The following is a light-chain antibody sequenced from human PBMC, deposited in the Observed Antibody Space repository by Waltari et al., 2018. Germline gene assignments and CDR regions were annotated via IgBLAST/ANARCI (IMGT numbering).Light chain of an antibody. Sequence: DIVMTQSPDSLAVSLGERATINRHSSQSVLYSPNHKNYLAWYQQKPGQPPQLLIYWASNRESGVPDRFSGSGSGTDFTLTISSLQAEDVAVYYCHQYANSPWTFGQGTKVEVK. CDR1: QSVLYSPNHKNY. CDR2: WAS. V-gene: IGKV4-1*01. J-gene: IGKJ1*01. CDR3: HQYANSPWT.